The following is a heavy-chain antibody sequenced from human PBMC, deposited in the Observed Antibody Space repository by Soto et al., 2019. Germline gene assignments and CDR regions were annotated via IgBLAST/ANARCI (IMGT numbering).Heavy chain of an antibody. V-gene: IGHV3-33*01. CDR2: IWYDGSNK. D-gene: IGHD6-13*01. J-gene: IGHJ4*02. CDR1: GFTFSSYG. Sequence: QVQLVESGGGVVQPGRSLRLSCAASGFTFSSYGMHWVRQAPGKGLEWVAVIWYDGSNKYYVDSVKGRFTISRDNSKNPLYMKMNTRRAENRAVYYGPRDSQAGLFDYWGQGTLVPVFS. CDR3: PRDSQAGLFDY.